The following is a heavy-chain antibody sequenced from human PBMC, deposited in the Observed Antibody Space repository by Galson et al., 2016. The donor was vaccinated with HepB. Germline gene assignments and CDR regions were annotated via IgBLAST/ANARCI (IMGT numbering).Heavy chain of an antibody. CDR3: ATKYSSLDPLY. D-gene: IGHD6-6*01. CDR1: GFTFSNYA. CDR2: ISDDGSKK. V-gene: IGHV3-30*04. Sequence: SLRLSCAASGFTFSNYAIHWVRQAPGKGLEWVALISDDGSKKYYADSVKGRFTISRDNSKNTLYVQMNSLRAEDTAVYYCATKYSSLDPLYWGQGTLVTVSS. J-gene: IGHJ4*02.